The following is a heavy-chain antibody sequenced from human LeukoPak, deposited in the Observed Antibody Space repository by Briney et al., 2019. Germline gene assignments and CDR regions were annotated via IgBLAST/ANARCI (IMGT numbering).Heavy chain of an antibody. V-gene: IGHV1-69*13. J-gene: IGHJ4*02. CDR1: GGTFSSYA. CDR3: ASAYYYDSSGYSPCDY. D-gene: IGHD3-22*01. Sequence: SVKVSCKASGGTFSSYAISWVRQAPGQGLEWMGGIIPIFGTANYAQKFQGRVTITADESTSTAYMELSSLRSEDTAVYYCASAYYYDSSGYSPCDYWGQGTLVTVSS. CDR2: IIPIFGTA.